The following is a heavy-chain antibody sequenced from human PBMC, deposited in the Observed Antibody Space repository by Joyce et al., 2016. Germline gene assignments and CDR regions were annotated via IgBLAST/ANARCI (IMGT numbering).Heavy chain of an antibody. V-gene: IGHV3-33*01. Sequence: EQLVEAGGKVVQPGGSLRLSCAASGFNFSTHGMHWVRQAPGKGREWVSVIWYDGSNDDYAESVKGRFTISRDNSKNALYLEMSSLRAEDTAVYYCARDGSNSPTDPLDVWGQGTMVTVST. CDR3: ARDGSNSPTDPLDV. D-gene: IGHD4-11*01. CDR2: IWYDGSND. J-gene: IGHJ3*01. CDR1: GFNFSTHG.